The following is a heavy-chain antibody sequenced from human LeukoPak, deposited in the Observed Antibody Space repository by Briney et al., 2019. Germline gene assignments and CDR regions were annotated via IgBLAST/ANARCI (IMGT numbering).Heavy chain of an antibody. CDR1: GGSISSGGYS. D-gene: IGHD1-14*01. CDR3: ARSDLRRNRYYYGMDV. V-gene: IGHV4-30-2*01. Sequence: PSQTLSHTCAVSGGSISSGGYSWSWIRQPPGKGLEWIGYIYHSGSTYYNPSLKSRVTISVDRSKNQFSLKLSSVTAADTAVYYCARSDLRRNRYYYGMDVWGQGTTVTVSS. J-gene: IGHJ6*02. CDR2: IYHSGST.